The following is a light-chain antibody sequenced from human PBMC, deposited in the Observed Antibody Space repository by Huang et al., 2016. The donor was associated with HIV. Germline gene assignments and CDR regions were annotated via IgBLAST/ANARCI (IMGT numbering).Light chain of an antibody. Sequence: EIVLTQSPDFQSVTPKEKITITCRASQNIGNSVHWYQQKPDQSPQRLIKYASQTISGVPSRFSGSGSGTDFTLTINTPEAGDAATYYCHQSSSLPYTFGQGTKLEIK. CDR2: YAS. J-gene: IGKJ2*01. CDR3: HQSSSLPYT. V-gene: IGKV6-21*02. CDR1: QNIGNS.